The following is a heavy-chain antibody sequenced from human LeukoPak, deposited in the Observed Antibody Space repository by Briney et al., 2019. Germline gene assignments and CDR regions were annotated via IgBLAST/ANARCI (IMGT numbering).Heavy chain of an antibody. CDR2: MNPNSGNT. D-gene: IGHD2-2*01. V-gene: IGHV1-8*03. CDR1: GYTFTSYD. Sequence: GASVKVSCKASGYTFTSYDINWVRQATGQGLEWRGGMNPNSGNTGYAQKFQGRVTITRNTSMSTAYMELSSLRSEDTAVYYCARGGIVVVPAANYWFDPWGQGTLVTVSS. CDR3: ARGGIVVVPAANYWFDP. J-gene: IGHJ5*02.